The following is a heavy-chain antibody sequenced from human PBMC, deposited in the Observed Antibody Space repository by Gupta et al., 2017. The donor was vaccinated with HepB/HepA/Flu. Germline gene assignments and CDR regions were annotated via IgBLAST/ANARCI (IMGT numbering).Heavy chain of an antibody. V-gene: IGHV3-7*01. CDR3: TRDGGPTPRDY. J-gene: IGHJ4*02. CDR2: IKYDESDI. CDR1: GFTVSNYY. D-gene: IGHD3-16*01. Sequence: EWPLVESGGGLVQPGGSLRLSCTASGFTVSNYYMSWVRQAPGKGLEWVANIKYDESDIHYVDSVEGRFTISRDNAKNSLFLHMNSLRVEDTAVYYCTRDGGPTPRDYWGQGTLVTVSS.